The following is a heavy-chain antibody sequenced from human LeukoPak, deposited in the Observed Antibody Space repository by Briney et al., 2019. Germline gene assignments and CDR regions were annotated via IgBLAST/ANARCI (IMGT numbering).Heavy chain of an antibody. J-gene: IGHJ5*02. CDR3: ASEVDKLGLEVGGWFDP. CDR2: FDPEDVET. Sequence: ASVKVSCKVSGNTLTELSIHWVRQAPGKGLEWMGSFDPEDVETIYAQKFQGRFTMTEDTSTDTAYMELNNLRSEDTAVYYCASEVDKLGLEVGGWFDPWGQGTLVTVSS. CDR1: GNTLTELS. D-gene: IGHD3-10*01. V-gene: IGHV1-24*01.